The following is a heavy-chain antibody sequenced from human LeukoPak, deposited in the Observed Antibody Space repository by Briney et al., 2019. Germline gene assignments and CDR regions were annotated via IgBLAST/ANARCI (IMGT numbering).Heavy chain of an antibody. D-gene: IGHD1-26*01. J-gene: IGHJ6*03. CDR1: GGSISSYY. CDR3: ARGELYYYYYYYMDV. V-gene: IGHV4-59*01. CDR2: IYYSGST. Sequence: SETLSLTCTVSGGSISSYYWSWLRQPPGKGLEWIGYIYYSGSTNYNPSLKSRVTISVDTSKNQFSLKLSSVTAADTAVYYCARGELYYYYYYYMDVWGEGTTVTISS.